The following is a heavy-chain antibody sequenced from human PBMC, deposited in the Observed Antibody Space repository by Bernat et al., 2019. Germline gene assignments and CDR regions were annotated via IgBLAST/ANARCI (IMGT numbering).Heavy chain of an antibody. V-gene: IGHV3-21*01. CDR3: ARDLSWVIAAGGNYYYYYGMDV. Sequence: EVQLVESGGGLVKPGGSLRLSCAASGFTFSSYSMNWVRQAPGKGLEWVSSISSSSYIYYADSVKGRFTISRDNAKNSLYLQMNSLRAEDTAVYYCARDLSWVIAAGGNYYYYYGMDVWGQGTTVTVSS. J-gene: IGHJ6*02. CDR2: ISSSSYI. D-gene: IGHD6-13*01. CDR1: GFTFSSYS.